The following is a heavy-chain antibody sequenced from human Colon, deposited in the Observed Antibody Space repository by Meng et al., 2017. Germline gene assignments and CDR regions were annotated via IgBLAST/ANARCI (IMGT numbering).Heavy chain of an antibody. CDR1: GFNLSNAW. J-gene: IGHJ5*02. V-gene: IGHV3-15*01. CDR2: IKKRTDGRTT. D-gene: IGHD1-26*01. CDR3: TTGSS. Sequence: EVQLVESGAGLDQPVRSLGLYCAGLGFNLSNAWMSWVRQAPGKGLEWVGRIKKRTDGRTTDYAAPVKGRFTISRDDSKNTLHLQMNSLKTEDTAVDYCTTGSSLGQGTLVTVSS.